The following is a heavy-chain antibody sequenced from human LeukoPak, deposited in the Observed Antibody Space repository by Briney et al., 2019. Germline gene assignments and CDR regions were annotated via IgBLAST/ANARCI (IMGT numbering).Heavy chain of an antibody. Sequence: GGSLRLSCAVSGFTFSSYSMNWVRQAPGKGLEWVSSISDSSSYIYYADSVKGRFTISRDNTKNSLYLQMNSLRVEDTAMYFCASYFDISDYSHNFDYWGQGTLVTVSS. CDR3: ASYFDISDYSHNFDY. CDR2: ISDSSSYI. J-gene: IGHJ4*02. CDR1: GFTFSSYS. D-gene: IGHD3-22*01. V-gene: IGHV3-21*01.